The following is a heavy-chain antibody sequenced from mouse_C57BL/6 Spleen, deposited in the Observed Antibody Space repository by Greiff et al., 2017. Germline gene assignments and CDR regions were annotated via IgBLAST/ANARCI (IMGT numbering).Heavy chain of an antibody. J-gene: IGHJ2*01. CDR2: ISYDGSN. V-gene: IGHV3-6*01. D-gene: IGHD1-1*01. CDR3: AREGYYGSLSYFDY. Sequence: EVKLMESGPGLVKPSQSLSLTCSVTGYSITSGYYWNWIRQFPGNKLEWMGYISYDGSNNYNPSLKNRISITRDTSKNQFFLKLNSVTTEDTATYYCAREGYYGSLSYFDYWGQGTTLTVSS. CDR1: GYSITSGYY.